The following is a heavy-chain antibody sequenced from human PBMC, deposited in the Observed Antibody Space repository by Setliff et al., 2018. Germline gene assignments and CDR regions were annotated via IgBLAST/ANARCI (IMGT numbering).Heavy chain of an antibody. D-gene: IGHD2-2*01. CDR2: IYYSGST. CDR3: ARVARLVLSRNAFDI. Sequence: SETLSLTCTVSGGSISSGGYYWSWIRQHPGKGLEWIGYIYYSGSTYYNPPLKSRVTVSVDTSKNQFSLKLSSVTAADTAVYYCARVARLVLSRNAFDIWGQGTMVTVSS. V-gene: IGHV4-31*03. CDR1: GGSISSGGYY. J-gene: IGHJ3*02.